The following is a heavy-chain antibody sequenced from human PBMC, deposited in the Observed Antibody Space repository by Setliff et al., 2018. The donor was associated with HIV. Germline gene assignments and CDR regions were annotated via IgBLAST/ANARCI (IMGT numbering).Heavy chain of an antibody. Sequence: GGSLRLSCAASGFTLSNYWMHRVRQAPGKGLVWVSRINTDGRTTSYADSVQGRFTISRDNAKNTLYLQMNSLRAEDTALYYCARLGKHDAGIFDYWGQGTLVTVSS. CDR1: GFTLSNYW. D-gene: IGHD1-1*01. J-gene: IGHJ4*02. CDR2: INTDGRTT. CDR3: ARLGKHDAGIFDY. V-gene: IGHV3-74*01.